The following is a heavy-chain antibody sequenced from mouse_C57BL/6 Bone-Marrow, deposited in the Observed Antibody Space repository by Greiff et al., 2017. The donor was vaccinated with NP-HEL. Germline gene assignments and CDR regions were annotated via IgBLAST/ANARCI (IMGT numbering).Heavy chain of an antibody. CDR2: IHPFNSDT. CDR1: GYTFTSYC. CDR3: AIRVYYYGSRYYFDY. V-gene: IGHV1-74*01. D-gene: IGHD1-1*01. J-gene: IGHJ2*01. Sequence: QVQLKQSGAELVKPGASVKVSCKASGYTFTSYCLHWVKQRPGQGLEWIGRIHPFNSDTNSNQKFLGKATLTVDKSSSTAYMQFSSLKSEDYAVYYCAIRVYYYGSRYYFDYWGQGTTLTVSS.